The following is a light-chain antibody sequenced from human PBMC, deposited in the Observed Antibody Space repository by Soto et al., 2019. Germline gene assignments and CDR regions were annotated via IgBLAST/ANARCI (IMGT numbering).Light chain of an antibody. J-gene: IGLJ1*01. V-gene: IGLV2-23*02. CDR2: EVS. CDR1: SSDIGGYIL. CDR3: CSFVGTSPYG. Sequence: QSALTQPASVSGSPGQSITISCTGSSSDIGGYILVSWYQQHPGKAPKLMLYEVSKRPSGVSNRFSGSKSGNTASLTISGLQAEDEADYYCCSFVGTSPYGFGSGTKVTVL.